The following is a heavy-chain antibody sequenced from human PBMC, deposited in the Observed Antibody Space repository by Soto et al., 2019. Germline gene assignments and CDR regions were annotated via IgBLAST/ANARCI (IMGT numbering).Heavy chain of an antibody. J-gene: IGHJ4*02. CDR1: GFTFSSHA. CDR2: ISYDGATP. V-gene: IGHV3-30*04. CDR3: AVRQGGSYFGYCGH. D-gene: IGHD1-26*01. Sequence: PGGSLRLSCAASGFTFSSHAVHWVRQAPGKGLEWVAVISYDGATPDYAAPVKGRFTISRDDSENTVYLQMKSLKTEDTAVYYCAVRQGGSYFGYCGHWGLGTLVTVSS.